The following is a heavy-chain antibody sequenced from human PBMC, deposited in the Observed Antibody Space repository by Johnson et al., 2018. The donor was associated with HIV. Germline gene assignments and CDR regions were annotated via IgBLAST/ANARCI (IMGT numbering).Heavy chain of an antibody. Sequence: VQLVESGGGVVRPGGSLRLSCSASGFTFDDYGMSWVRQAPGKGLEWVSGINWNGGSTGYGDSVKGRFTISRDNSKNTLYLQMNSLRAEDTAVYYCAKSDSCYDAFDIWGQGTMVIVSS. J-gene: IGHJ3*02. CDR3: AKSDSCYDAFDI. V-gene: IGHV3-20*04. D-gene: IGHD5-12*01. CDR1: GFTFDDYG. CDR2: INWNGGST.